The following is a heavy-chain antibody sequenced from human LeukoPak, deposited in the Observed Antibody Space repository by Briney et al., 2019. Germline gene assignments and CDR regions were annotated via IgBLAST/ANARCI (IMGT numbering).Heavy chain of an antibody. CDR1: GGSISSSFY. CDR3: ARTPYTSTWTAAGY. V-gene: IGHV4-39*01. D-gene: IGHD6-13*01. CDR2: ISYSGST. Sequence: SETLSLTCTVSGGSISSSFYWVWIRQPPGKGLDWIGSISYSGSTNYNPSLKSRVTKSVDTSKDQFSLKLISVTATDTAVYFCARTPYTSTWTAAGYWGQGTRVTGAS. J-gene: IGHJ4*02.